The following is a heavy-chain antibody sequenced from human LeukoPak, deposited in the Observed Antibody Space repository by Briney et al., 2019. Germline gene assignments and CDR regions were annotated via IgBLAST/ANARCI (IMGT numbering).Heavy chain of an antibody. V-gene: IGHV3-30*02. D-gene: IGHD1-7*01. CDR3: AKWHNWNYGDPFDY. CDR2: IRYDGSNK. CDR1: GFTFSSYV. J-gene: IGHJ4*02. Sequence: PGRSLRLSCAASGFTFSSYVMHWVRQAPGKGLEWVAFIRYDGSNKYYADSVKGRFTISRDNSKNTLYLQMNSLRAEDTAVYYCAKWHNWNYGDPFDYWGQGTLVTVSS.